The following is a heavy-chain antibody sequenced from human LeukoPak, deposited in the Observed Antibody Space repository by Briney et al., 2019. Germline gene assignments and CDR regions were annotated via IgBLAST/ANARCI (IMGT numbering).Heavy chain of an antibody. CDR3: TRTTTTADWYFDL. V-gene: IGHV3-74*01. J-gene: IGHJ2*01. D-gene: IGHD1-1*01. CDR2: INSDGSST. CDR1: GFTFSNYC. Sequence: PGGSLRLSCAVSGFTFSNYCMYWVRQAPGKRLVWVARINSDGSSTTYADSVEGRFTISRDNTKSMLHLQMHSLRVDDSAVYFCTRTTTTADWYFDLWGRGTLVTASS.